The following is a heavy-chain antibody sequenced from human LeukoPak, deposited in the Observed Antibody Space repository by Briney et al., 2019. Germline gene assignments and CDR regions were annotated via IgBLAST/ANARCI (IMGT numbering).Heavy chain of an antibody. D-gene: IGHD6-13*01. J-gene: IGHJ5*02. V-gene: IGHV3-48*03. CDR2: ISGSGSVI. Sequence: GGSLRLSCAASGFNFNGHEMNWVRQAPGQGLEWIAYISGSGSVIYYADSVKGRFTISRDNAKDSLFLQMNSLRAEDTAVYYCAREVKTASGTWWFDAWGQGTLVTVSS. CDR1: GFNFNGHE. CDR3: AREVKTASGTWWFDA.